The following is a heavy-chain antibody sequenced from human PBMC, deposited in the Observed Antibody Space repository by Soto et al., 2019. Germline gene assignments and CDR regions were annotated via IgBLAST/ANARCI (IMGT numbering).Heavy chain of an antibody. CDR3: ARVGDTYGSGSYSAAVRYYYGMDV. CDR2: ISAYNGNT. V-gene: IGHV1-18*01. CDR1: GYTFTSYC. J-gene: IGHJ6*02. D-gene: IGHD3-10*01. Sequence: ASVKVSCKASGYTFTSYCISWVRQAPGQGLEWMGWISAYNGNTNYAQKLQGRVTMTTDTSTSTAYMELRSLRSDDTAVYYCARVGDTYGSGSYSAAVRYYYGMDVWGQGTTVTVSS.